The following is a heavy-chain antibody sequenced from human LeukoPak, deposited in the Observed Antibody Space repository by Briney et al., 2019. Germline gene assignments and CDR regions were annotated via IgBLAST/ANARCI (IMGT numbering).Heavy chain of an antibody. CDR2: IYYSGST. V-gene: IGHV4-59*12. J-gene: IGHJ4*02. D-gene: IGHD4-17*01. Sequence: SETLSLTCTVSGGSISSYYWSWIRQPPGKGLEWIGYIYYSGSTNYNPSLKSRVTISVDTSKNQFSLKLSSVTAADTAVYYCARVRYPVDYWGQGTLVTVSS. CDR1: GGSISSYY. CDR3: ARVRYPVDY.